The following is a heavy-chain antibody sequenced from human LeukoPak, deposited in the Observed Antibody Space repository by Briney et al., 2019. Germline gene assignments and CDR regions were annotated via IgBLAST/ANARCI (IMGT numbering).Heavy chain of an antibody. V-gene: IGHV4-39*07. CDR2: IYYSGST. CDR3: ARDYGGNSNWFDP. J-gene: IGHJ5*02. Sequence: SETLSLTCIVSGGSISSSSYYWGWIRQPPGKGLEWIGSIYYSGSTYYNPSLKSRVTISVDRSKNQFSLKLTSVTAADTAVYYCARDYGGNSNWFDPWGQGTLVTVSS. D-gene: IGHD4-23*01. CDR1: GGSISSSSYY.